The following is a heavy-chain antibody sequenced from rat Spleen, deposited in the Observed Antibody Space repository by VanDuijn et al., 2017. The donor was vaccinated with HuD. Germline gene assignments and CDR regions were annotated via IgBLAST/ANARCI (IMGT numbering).Heavy chain of an antibody. CDR2: IYKDSSTI. V-gene: IGHV4-2*01. D-gene: IGHD1-4*01. CDR3: TRGLPDY. J-gene: IGHJ2*01. Sequence: EVKLVESGGGLVQPGKPLKLSCVASGFNFNDYWMGWFRQAPGKGLEWIGEIYKDSSTINYSPSLKDKVTISRDNAQNTLYLQMSDLGSEDSAIYYCTRGLPDYWGQGVMVTVSS. CDR1: GFNFNDYW.